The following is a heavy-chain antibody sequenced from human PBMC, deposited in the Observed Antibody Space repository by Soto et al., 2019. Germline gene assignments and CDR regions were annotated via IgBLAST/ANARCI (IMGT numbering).Heavy chain of an antibody. CDR1: GFTFTDYA. Sequence: QVQLVESGGGVVQPGKSLRLSCVASGFTFTDYAMHWVRQAPGKGLEWVAVISYDGSDKYYADSVKGRFTISRDNSRNTLYLQMISLRGDDAAVYYCARDTLALMIITTEQALDPWGQGTLVTVSS. D-gene: IGHD3-3*01. V-gene: IGHV3-30-3*01. J-gene: IGHJ5*02. CDR2: ISYDGSDK. CDR3: ARDTLALMIITTEQALDP.